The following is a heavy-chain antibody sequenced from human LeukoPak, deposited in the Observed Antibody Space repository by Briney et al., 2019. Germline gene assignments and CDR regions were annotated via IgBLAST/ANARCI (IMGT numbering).Heavy chain of an antibody. CDR2: MNPNSGNT. Sequence: ASVKVSCKASGYTFTSYDINWVRQANGQGLEWMGWMNPNSGNTGYAQKFQGRVTMTRNTSISTAYMELSSLRSEDTAVYYCARGGYGDYVDYYYYYGMDVWGQGATVTVSS. V-gene: IGHV1-8*01. D-gene: IGHD4-17*01. CDR1: GYTFTSYD. CDR3: ARGGYGDYVDYYYYYGMDV. J-gene: IGHJ6*02.